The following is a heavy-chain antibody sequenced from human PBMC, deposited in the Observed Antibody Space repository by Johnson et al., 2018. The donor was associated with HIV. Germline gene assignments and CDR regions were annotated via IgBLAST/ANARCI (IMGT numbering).Heavy chain of an antibody. J-gene: IGHJ3*02. Sequence: VQLVESGGGLVKPGGSLRLSCAASGFTFSNAWMSWVRQATGKGLEWVSAIGTAGDTYYPGSVKGRFTISRDNAKNSLYLQMNSLRAEDTAVYYCARVRASGWGSYPNDAFDIWGQGTMVIVSS. CDR2: IGTAGDT. D-gene: IGHD3-16*02. CDR1: GFTFSNAW. V-gene: IGHV3-13*01. CDR3: ARVRASGWGSYPNDAFDI.